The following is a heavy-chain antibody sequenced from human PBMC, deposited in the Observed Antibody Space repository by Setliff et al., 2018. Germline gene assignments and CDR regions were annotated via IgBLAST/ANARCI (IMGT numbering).Heavy chain of an antibody. V-gene: IGHV4-59*01. J-gene: IGHJ4*02. CDR1: GGSISSYY. CDR2: IYYSGST. Sequence: SSETLSLTCTVSGGSISSYYWSWIRQPPGKRLEWIGYIYYSGSTNYNPSLESRVTISVDTSKSQFSLRLNSATAADTAVYYCARLRGAFDYWGQGTLVTVSS. D-gene: IGHD3-16*01. CDR3: ARLRGAFDY.